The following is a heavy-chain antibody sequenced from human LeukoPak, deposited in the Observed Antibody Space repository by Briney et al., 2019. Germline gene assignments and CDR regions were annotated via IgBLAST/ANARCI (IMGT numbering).Heavy chain of an antibody. D-gene: IGHD2-2*01. Sequence: GGSLRLSCAASGFTFRSYAMSWVRQAPGKGLEWVSAISGSGDTTYYADSVKGRLTISRDNSRNTLYLQMNSLRPGDTAVYYCAKVGARGCSSSTCFIYWGQGTLVTVSS. CDR3: AKVGARGCSSSTCFIY. CDR1: GFTFRSYA. CDR2: ISGSGDTT. J-gene: IGHJ4*02. V-gene: IGHV3-23*01.